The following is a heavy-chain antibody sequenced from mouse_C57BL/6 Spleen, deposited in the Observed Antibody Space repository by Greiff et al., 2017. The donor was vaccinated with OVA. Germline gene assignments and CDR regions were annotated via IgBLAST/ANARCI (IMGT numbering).Heavy chain of an antibody. Sequence: EVQVVESGGGLVKPGGSLKLSCAASGFTFSSYAMSWVRQTPEKRLEWVATISDGGSYTYYPDNVKGRFTISRDNAKNNLYLQMSHLKSEDTAMYYCARDHYYGSSHWYFDVWGTGTTVTVSS. D-gene: IGHD1-1*01. V-gene: IGHV5-4*01. CDR2: ISDGGSYT. J-gene: IGHJ1*03. CDR1: GFTFSSYA. CDR3: ARDHYYGSSHWYFDV.